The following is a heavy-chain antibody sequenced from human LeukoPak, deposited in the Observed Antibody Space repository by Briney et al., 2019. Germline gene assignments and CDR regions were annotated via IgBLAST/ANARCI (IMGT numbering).Heavy chain of an antibody. D-gene: IGHD2-21*01. Sequence: PSETLSLTRTVSGGSISSYYWSWIRQPAGKGLEWIGRIYTSGSTNYNPSLKSRVTMSVDTSKNQFSLKLSSVTAADTAVYYCARGETYSCGGDCYVYYFDYWGQGTLVTVSS. CDR2: IYTSGST. J-gene: IGHJ4*02. CDR1: GGSISSYY. V-gene: IGHV4-4*07. CDR3: ARGETYSCGGDCYVYYFDY.